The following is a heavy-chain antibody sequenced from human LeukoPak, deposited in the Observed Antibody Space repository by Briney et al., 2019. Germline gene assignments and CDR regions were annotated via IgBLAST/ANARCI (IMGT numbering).Heavy chain of an antibody. Sequence: SETLSLTCTVSGDSISSGGYYWTWIRQHPGKGLEWIGYISDSGTTYYSPSLTSRVTISVDTSKNQFSLKLTSVTAADTAVYYCARVRDGCDYEFDYWGQGTLVTVSS. CDR3: ARVRDGCDYEFDY. V-gene: IGHV4-31*03. J-gene: IGHJ4*02. CDR2: ISDSGTT. D-gene: IGHD5-12*01. CDR1: GDSISSGGYY.